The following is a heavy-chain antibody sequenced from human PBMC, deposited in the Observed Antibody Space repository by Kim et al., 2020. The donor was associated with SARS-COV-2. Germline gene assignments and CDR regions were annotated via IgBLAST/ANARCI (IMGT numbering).Heavy chain of an antibody. J-gene: IGHJ6*02. CDR2: IYYSGST. Sequence: SETLSLTCTVSGGSISSYYWSWIRQPPGKGLEWIGYIYYSGSTNYNPSLKSRVTISVDTSKNQFSLKLSSVTAADTAVYYCARDRMVRGVTDPRTNYYYYYGMDVWGQGTTVTVSS. V-gene: IGHV4-59*13. CDR3: ARDRMVRGVTDPRTNYYYYYGMDV. CDR1: GGSISSYY. D-gene: IGHD3-10*01.